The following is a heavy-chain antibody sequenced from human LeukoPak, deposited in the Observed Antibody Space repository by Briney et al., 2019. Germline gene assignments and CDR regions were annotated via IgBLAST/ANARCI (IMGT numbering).Heavy chain of an antibody. V-gene: IGHV4-59*01. CDR1: GGTISSYY. CDR3: ARTDGSSGLGYFDL. D-gene: IGHD6-13*01. J-gene: IGHJ2*01. CDR2: IYYSGST. Sequence: SETLSLTCTVSGGTISSYYWSWIRQPPGKGLEWIGYIYYSGSTNYSPSLKSRLTISVDTSKNQFSLKLSSVTAADTAVYYCARTDGSSGLGYFDLWGRGTLVTVSS.